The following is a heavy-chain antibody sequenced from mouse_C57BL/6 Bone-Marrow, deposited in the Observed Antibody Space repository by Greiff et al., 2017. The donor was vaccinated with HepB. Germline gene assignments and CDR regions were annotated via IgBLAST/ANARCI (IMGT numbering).Heavy chain of an antibody. J-gene: IGHJ2*01. V-gene: IGHV2-9-1*01. CDR3: ARKGASTAQAFYFDY. CDR1: GFSLTSYA. D-gene: IGHD3-2*02. Sequence: QVQLVESGPGLVAPSQSLSITCTVSGFSLTSYAISWVRQPPGKGLEWLGVIWTGGGTNYNSALKSRLSISTDNAKSQIFLKMNSLQTDDTARYYCARKGASTAQAFYFDYWGQGTTLTVSS. CDR2: IWTGGGT.